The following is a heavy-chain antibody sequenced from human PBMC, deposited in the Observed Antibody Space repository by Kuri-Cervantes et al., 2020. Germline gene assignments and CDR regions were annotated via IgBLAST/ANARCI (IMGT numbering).Heavy chain of an antibody. V-gene: IGHV4-34*01. CDR3: ARGGRGDYFI. CDR1: GGSFSGYY. D-gene: IGHD4-17*01. J-gene: IGHJ4*02. CDR2: IYHSGST. Sequence: GSLRLSCAVYGGSFSGYYWSWIRQPPGKGLEWIGSIYHSGSTYYNPSLKSRVTISVDTSKNRFSLKLSSVTAADTAVYYCARGGRGDYFIWGQGTLVTVSS.